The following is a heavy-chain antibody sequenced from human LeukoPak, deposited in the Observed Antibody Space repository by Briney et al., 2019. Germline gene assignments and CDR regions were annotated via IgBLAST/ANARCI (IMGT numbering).Heavy chain of an antibody. CDR1: GYTFTSYG. Sequence: ASVTVSCTASGYTFTSYGISWVRQAPGQGLEWMGWISAYNGSTNYAQKLQGRVTMTTDTSTSTAYMELRSLRSDDTAVYYCARFRERITIFGVALGYTFDYWGQGTLVTVSS. D-gene: IGHD3-3*01. V-gene: IGHV1-18*01. CDR2: ISAYNGST. J-gene: IGHJ4*02. CDR3: ARFRERITIFGVALGYTFDY.